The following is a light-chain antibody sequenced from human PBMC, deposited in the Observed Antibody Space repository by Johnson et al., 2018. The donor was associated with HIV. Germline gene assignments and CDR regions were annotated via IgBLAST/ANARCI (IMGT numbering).Light chain of an antibody. CDR2: DTN. Sequence: QSVLTQPPSVSAAPGQKVTISCSGSSSNIVNNSVSLYQQLPGTAPKLLIYDTNRRPSGIPDRFSGSKSGTSATLGITRLQTGDEADYYCGTWDSSLRNGFFGTGTKVTVL. CDR3: GTWDSSLRNGF. V-gene: IGLV1-51*01. J-gene: IGLJ1*01. CDR1: SSNIVNNS.